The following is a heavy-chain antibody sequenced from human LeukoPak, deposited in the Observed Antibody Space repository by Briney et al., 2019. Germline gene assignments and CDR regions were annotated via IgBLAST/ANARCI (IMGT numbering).Heavy chain of an antibody. CDR3: ASSPMGATQPLGY. D-gene: IGHD1-26*01. J-gene: IGHJ4*02. Sequence: WASVKVSCKASGGTFSSYAISWVRQAPGQGLEWMGRIIPILGIANYAQKFQGRVTITADKSTSTAYMELSSLRSEDTAVYYCASSPMGATQPLGYWGQGTLVTVSS. CDR2: IIPILGIA. CDR1: GGTFSSYA. V-gene: IGHV1-69*04.